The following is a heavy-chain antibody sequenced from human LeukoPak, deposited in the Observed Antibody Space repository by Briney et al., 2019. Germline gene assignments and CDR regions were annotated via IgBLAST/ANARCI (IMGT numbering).Heavy chain of an antibody. V-gene: IGHV3-7*01. D-gene: IGHD2-2*01. J-gene: IGHJ6*02. CDR3: ARDSLVHRPLPAGFYYYYYGMDV. CDR1: GFTFDDYA. CDR2: IKQEGSEK. Sequence: PGRSLRLSCAASGFTFDDYARHWVRQAPGKGLEWVANIKQEGSEKYYVDSVKGRFTISRDNSKTTLYLQMNSMRAEHTAVYYCARDSLVHRPLPAGFYYYYYGMDVWGQGPTVTVSS.